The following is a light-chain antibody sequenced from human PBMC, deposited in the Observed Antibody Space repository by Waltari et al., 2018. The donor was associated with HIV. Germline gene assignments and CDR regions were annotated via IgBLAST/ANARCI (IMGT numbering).Light chain of an antibody. CDR3: QQYFSLPAT. CDR2: WAS. CDR1: RSLLHSSKNKND. J-gene: IGKJ1*01. V-gene: IGKV4-1*01. Sequence: DIVMTQSPDSLAVSPGGRATITCRSRRSLLHSSKNKNDLAWYQQKPGQPPKLLIYWASTRQSGVPERFSGSGSGTDFTLTISSLQAEDAAVYYCQQYFSLPATFGQGTKVEIK.